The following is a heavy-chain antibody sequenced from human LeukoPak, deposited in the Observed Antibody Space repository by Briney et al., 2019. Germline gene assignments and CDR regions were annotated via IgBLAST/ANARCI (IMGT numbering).Heavy chain of an antibody. CDR1: GGSFSGYY. J-gene: IGHJ4*02. Sequence: SETLSLTCAVYGGSFSGYYWSWIRQPPGKGLEWIGSIFYRGSTYYNPSLKSRVIISVDTSKNQFSLKLSSVTAADTAVYYCARVPVEMATTVFDYWGQGTLVTVSS. CDR3: ARVPVEMATTVFDY. CDR2: IFYRGST. V-gene: IGHV4-34*12. D-gene: IGHD5-24*01.